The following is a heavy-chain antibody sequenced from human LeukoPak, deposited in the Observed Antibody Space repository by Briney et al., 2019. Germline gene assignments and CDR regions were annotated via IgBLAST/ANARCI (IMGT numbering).Heavy chain of an antibody. Sequence: ASVKVSCKASGYTFTGYYMHWVRQAPGQGLEWMGWINPNSGGTNYAQKFQGRVTMTRDTSISTAYMELSRLRSDDTAVYYCARGSIAAANGAEYFQHWGQGTLVTVSS. V-gene: IGHV1-2*02. CDR2: INPNSGGT. CDR1: GYTFTGYY. J-gene: IGHJ1*01. CDR3: ARGSIAAANGAEYFQH. D-gene: IGHD6-13*01.